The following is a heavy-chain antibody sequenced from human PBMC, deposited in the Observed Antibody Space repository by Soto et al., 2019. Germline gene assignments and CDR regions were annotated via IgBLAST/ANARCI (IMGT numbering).Heavy chain of an antibody. J-gene: IGHJ6*02. V-gene: IGHV3-33*01. D-gene: IGHD5-12*01. CDR2: IWYDGSNK. CDR1: GFTFSSYG. Sequence: GGSLRLSCAASGFTFSSYGMHWVRQAPGKGLEWVAVIWYDGSNKYYAASVKGRFTISRDNSKNTLYLQMNSLRAEDTAVYYCAREFGYSAYDYSYYYYGMDVWGQGTTVTVS. CDR3: AREFGYSAYDYSYYYYGMDV.